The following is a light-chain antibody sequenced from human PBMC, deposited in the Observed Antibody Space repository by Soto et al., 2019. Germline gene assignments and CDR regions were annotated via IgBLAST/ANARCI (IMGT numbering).Light chain of an antibody. CDR1: QSVSSTY. Sequence: EIVLTQSPGTLSLSPGERATLSCRASQSVSSTYLAGYQQKPGQAPRLIIYGASSRATGIPDRFSGSGSGTDFTLTISRLEPEDFAVYYCQKYGSLTASTFGQGTKVESK. J-gene: IGKJ1*01. V-gene: IGKV3-20*01. CDR3: QKYGSLTAST. CDR2: GAS.